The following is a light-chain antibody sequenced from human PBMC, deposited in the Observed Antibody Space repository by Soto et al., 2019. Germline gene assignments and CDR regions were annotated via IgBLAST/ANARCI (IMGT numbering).Light chain of an antibody. J-gene: IGKJ1*01. Sequence: EVMLIQSPATLSMSPGERATLSCRASETVATNLAWYQQKPGQAPRLLISGASTRAAGISDRFRGGGSGTEFTLTITSLEPEDFAVYYCQQRTNWPRGTFGQGTKVEI. CDR3: QQRTNWPRGT. CDR1: ETVATN. CDR2: GAS. V-gene: IGKV3-11*01.